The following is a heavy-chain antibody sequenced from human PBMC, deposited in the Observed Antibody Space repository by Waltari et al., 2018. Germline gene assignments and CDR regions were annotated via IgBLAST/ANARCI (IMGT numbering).Heavy chain of an antibody. J-gene: IGHJ4*02. CDR3: ARSSRGYSSDFDY. CDR1: GGSISRYY. D-gene: IGHD5-18*01. CDR2: SYTSGST. V-gene: IGHV4-4*07. Sequence: QVQLQESGPGLVKPSETLSLTCTVSGGSISRYYWSWIRQPAGKGLEWIGRSYTSGSTNDKPSPKSRVTMSVDTSKNQFSLKLSSVTAADTAVYYCARSSRGYSSDFDYWGQGTLVTVSS.